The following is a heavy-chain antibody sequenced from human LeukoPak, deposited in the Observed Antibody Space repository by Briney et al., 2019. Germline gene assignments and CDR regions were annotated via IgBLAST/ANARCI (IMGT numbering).Heavy chain of an antibody. CDR1: GFTFSSYG. CDR2: IWYDGSNK. J-gene: IGHJ4*02. Sequence: GRSLRLSCAASGFTFSSYGMHWVRQAPGKGLEWVAVIWYDGSNKYYADSVKGRFTISRDNAKNSLYLQMNSLRAEDTAVYYCARDDLYSSREIDYWGQGTLVTVSS. V-gene: IGHV3-33*01. D-gene: IGHD6-13*01. CDR3: ARDDLYSSREIDY.